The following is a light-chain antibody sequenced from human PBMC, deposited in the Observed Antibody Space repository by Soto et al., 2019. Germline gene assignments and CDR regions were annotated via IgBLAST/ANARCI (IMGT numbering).Light chain of an antibody. V-gene: IGLV2-23*02. CDR3: SLYAGAITFYV. J-gene: IGLJ1*01. CDR2: EVN. Sequence: QSALTQPASVSGSPGQSITISCTGTSSDVGTYTLVSWYQQHPGKAPKLVIYEVNKRPAGVSKRFSGSKSGDTASLTISGLQAEDEADYYCSLYAGAITFYVFGTGTKVTVL. CDR1: SSDVGTYTL.